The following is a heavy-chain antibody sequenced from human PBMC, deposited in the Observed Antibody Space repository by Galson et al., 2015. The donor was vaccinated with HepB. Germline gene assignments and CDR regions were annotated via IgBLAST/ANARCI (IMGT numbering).Heavy chain of an antibody. D-gene: IGHD5-12*01. Sequence: SLRLSCAASGFSFSHYTLHWVRQAPGEGLQWVAVISADGNKKFYADSVEGRFTISRDNFRTTVYLQMNSLRPEDTALYYCARHHSAYGGVDYWGQGTLVTVSS. CDR3: ARHHSAYGGVDY. V-gene: IGHV3-30-3*01. CDR1: GFSFSHYT. J-gene: IGHJ4*02. CDR2: ISADGNKK.